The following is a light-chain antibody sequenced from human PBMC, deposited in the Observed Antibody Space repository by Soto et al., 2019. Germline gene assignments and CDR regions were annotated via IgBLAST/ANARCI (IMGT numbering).Light chain of an antibody. V-gene: IGKV1-5*01. Sequence: DIQMTQSPSSLSASVGHIFTITCRASQSISSWLAWYQQRPGKAPKILIYHASSLETGVPSRLSGSGSGTEFTLTISSLQPDDFATYYCQHYNSYGTFGQGTKVDIK. CDR1: QSISSW. J-gene: IGKJ1*01. CDR3: QHYNSYGT. CDR2: HAS.